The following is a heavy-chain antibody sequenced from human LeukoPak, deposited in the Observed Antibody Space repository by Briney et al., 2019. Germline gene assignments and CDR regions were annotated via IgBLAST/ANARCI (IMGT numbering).Heavy chain of an antibody. V-gene: IGHV3-23*01. Sequence: GGSLRLSCAASGFTFSDYYMSWIRQAPGKGLEWVSGIGTSGGSTYYADSVKGRFTISRDSSMNTLYLQMNSLRAEDTAVYYCAKGARGGGFDYWGQGTLVTVSS. CDR1: GFTFSDYY. J-gene: IGHJ4*02. CDR2: IGTSGGST. CDR3: AKGARGGGFDY. D-gene: IGHD3-16*01.